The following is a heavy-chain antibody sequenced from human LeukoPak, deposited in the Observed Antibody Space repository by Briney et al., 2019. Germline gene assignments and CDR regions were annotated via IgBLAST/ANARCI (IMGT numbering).Heavy chain of an antibody. CDR3: ANSGYGRVNYFDL. J-gene: IGHJ2*01. V-gene: IGHV3-30-3*01. CDR2: ISYDGSNK. CDR1: GFTFSSYV. Sequence: PGRSLRLSCAASGFTFSSYVMHWVRQAPGKGLEWVAVISYDGSNKYYADSVKGRFTISRDNSKNTLYLQMNSLRAKDTAVYYCANSGYGRVNYFDLWGRGTLVTVSS. D-gene: IGHD5-12*01.